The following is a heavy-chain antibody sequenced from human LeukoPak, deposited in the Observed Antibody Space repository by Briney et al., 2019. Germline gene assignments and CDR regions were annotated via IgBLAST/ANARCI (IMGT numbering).Heavy chain of an antibody. V-gene: IGHV3-53*01. CDR3: VSHSDPLTGYSFDY. CDR2: IYDNGNT. D-gene: IGHD3-9*01. CDR1: GFTVSSNY. Sequence: PGGSLRLSCAASGFTVSSNYMTWVRQAPGKGLEWVSIIYDNGNTYYADSVKGRFTVTRDNSKNTVSLEMNSLRVDDTAVYYCVSHSDPLTGYSFDYWGQGTLVTVSS. J-gene: IGHJ4*02.